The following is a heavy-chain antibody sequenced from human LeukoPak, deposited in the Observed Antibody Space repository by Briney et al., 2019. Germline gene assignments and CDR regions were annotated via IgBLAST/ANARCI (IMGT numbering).Heavy chain of an antibody. CDR3: ASHIVVVTAIRYYAMDV. V-gene: IGHV3-21*01. Sequence: GGSLRLSCAASGFSFGSYDMNWVRQAPGKGLEWVSSITTSSSYIYYAHSVKGRFTVSRDNAKNSLYLQMNSLRAEDTAVYYCASHIVVVTAIRYYAMDVWGQGTTVTVSS. D-gene: IGHD2-2*01. CDR1: GFSFGSYD. CDR2: ITTSSSYI. J-gene: IGHJ6*02.